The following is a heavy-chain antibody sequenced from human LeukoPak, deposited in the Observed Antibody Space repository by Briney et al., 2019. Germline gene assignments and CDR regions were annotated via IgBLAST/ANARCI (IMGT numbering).Heavy chain of an antibody. CDR2: MNPNSGNT. J-gene: IGHJ4*02. V-gene: IGHV1-8*01. CDR3: ATTFIVGAVGDY. Sequence: ASVKVSCKASGYTFTSYDINWVRQATGQGLEWIGWMNPNSGNTGYAQKFQGRVTMTRNTSISTAYMELSSLRSADTAVYYCATTFIVGAVGDYWGQGTLVTVSS. CDR1: GYTFTSYD. D-gene: IGHD1-26*01.